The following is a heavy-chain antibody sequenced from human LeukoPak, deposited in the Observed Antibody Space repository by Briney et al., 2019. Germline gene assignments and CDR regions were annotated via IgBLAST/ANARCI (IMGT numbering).Heavy chain of an antibody. CDR3: ARDDYYF. V-gene: IGHV3-21*01. Sequence: GGSLRLSCAASGFPFSSFSMNWVRQAPGKGLEWVSSISSSGDYKYYADSMRGRSTISRDNAKNSLSLQMNNLRAEDAAVYYCARDDYYFWGQGTLVTVSS. J-gene: IGHJ4*02. CDR1: GFPFSSFS. D-gene: IGHD2-21*02. CDR2: ISSSGDYK.